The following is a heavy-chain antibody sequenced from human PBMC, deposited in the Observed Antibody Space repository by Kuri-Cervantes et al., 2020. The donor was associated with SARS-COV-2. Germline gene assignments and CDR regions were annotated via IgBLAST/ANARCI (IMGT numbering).Heavy chain of an antibody. V-gene: IGHV1-46*01. D-gene: IGHD6-13*01. CDR3: GRGQQSFDP. CDR1: GYTFTNYA. CDR2: INPVTGTT. Sequence: ASVKVSCKASGYTFTNYAMHWVRQAPGQGLEWIGRINPVTGTTIYAQSLQGRVTLTRVTSTNTVYMELSSLRSQDTAVYYCGRGQQSFDPWGQGTLVTVSS. J-gene: IGHJ5*02.